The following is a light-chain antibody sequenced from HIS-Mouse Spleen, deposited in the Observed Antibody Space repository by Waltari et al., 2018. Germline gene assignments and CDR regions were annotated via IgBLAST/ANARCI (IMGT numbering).Light chain of an antibody. CDR3: CSYAGSSTWV. CDR2: AGR. J-gene: IGLJ3*02. CDR1: SSDVGSYNL. V-gene: IGLV2-23*01. Sequence: QSALTQPASVSGSPGQSITISCTGTSSDVGSYNLVSWYQQHPGKAPKLMIYAGRKRPSRVSNRCSGSKSGNTASLTVSGLQAEDEADYYCCSYAGSSTWVFGGGTKLTVL.